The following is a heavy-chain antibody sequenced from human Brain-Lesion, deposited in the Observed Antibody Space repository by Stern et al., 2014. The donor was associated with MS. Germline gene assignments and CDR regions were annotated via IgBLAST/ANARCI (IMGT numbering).Heavy chain of an antibody. CDR1: GFSVSTNF. J-gene: IGHJ4*02. Sequence: EMQLVESGGGLIQPGGSLRLSCAASGFSVSTNFMSWVRQAPGKGLEWVSLMYSRGGTNYADSVKGRFTSSRDSSKNTLYLQMSDLRAEDTAVYYCARKTDTAVGGDYWGPGTLVTVSS. CDR2: MYSRGGT. CDR3: ARKTDTAVGGDY. D-gene: IGHD5-18*01. V-gene: IGHV3-53*01.